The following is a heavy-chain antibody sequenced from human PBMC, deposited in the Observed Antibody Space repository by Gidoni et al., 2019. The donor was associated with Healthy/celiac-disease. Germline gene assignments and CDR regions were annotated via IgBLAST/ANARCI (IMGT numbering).Heavy chain of an antibody. CDR2: ISWNSGSI. CDR1: GFTFDDYA. CDR3: AKDVARIAVAVMDY. Sequence: EVQLVESGGGLVQPGRSLRLSCAASGFTFDDYAMHWVRQAPGKGLAGVSGISWNSGSIGYADSVKGRFTISRDNAKNSLYLQMNSLRAEDTALYYCAKDVARIAVAVMDYWGQGTLVTVSS. J-gene: IGHJ4*02. V-gene: IGHV3-9*01. D-gene: IGHD6-19*01.